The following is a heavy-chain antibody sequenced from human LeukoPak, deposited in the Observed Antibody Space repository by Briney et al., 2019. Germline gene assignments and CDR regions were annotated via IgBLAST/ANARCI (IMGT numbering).Heavy chain of an antibody. CDR1: GFTFTSYA. CDR3: ARDRAAILRHFDY. CDR2: ISGSSNYI. D-gene: IGHD3-10*01. Sequence: GGSLRLSCAASGFTFTSYAMNWVRQAPGKGLEWASSISGSSNYIYYADSVKGRFTISRDNAKNSLYLQMNSLRAEDTAVYYCARDRAAILRHFDYWGQGTLVTVSS. V-gene: IGHV3-21*01. J-gene: IGHJ4*02.